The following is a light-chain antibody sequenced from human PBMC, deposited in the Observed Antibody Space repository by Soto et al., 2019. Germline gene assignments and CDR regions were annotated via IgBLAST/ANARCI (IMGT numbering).Light chain of an antibody. J-gene: IGLJ1*01. CDR1: SSNIGTNA. CDR2: NNN. CDR3: AAWDDSLNGYV. V-gene: IGLV1-44*01. Sequence: QSVLTQPPSASGTPGQRVTISCSGGSSNIGTNAVNWYQQPPGTAPKLLIYNNNQRPSGVPDRFSGSKSGTSASLAISGLQSEDEADYCCAAWDDSLNGYVFGTGTKSPS.